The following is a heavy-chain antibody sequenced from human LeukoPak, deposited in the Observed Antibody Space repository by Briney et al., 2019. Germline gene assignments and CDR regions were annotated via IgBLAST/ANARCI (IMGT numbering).Heavy chain of an antibody. CDR1: GFSFSSYA. D-gene: IGHD2-21*02. V-gene: IGHV3-30-3*01. Sequence: PGRSLRLSCAASGFSFSSYALHWVRQAPGQGLQWVASISYDGNNKYYADSVRGRFTISRDSAKNTLYLQMNRLTSEDTAMYYCARSIVVVTYLAYWGQGTLVTVSS. CDR3: ARSIVVVTYLAY. J-gene: IGHJ4*02. CDR2: ISYDGNNK.